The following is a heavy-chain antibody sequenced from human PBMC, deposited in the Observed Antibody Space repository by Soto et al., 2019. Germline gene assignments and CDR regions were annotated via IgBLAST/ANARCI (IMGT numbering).Heavy chain of an antibody. Sequence: QVPLVQAGAEVKKPGSSVKVSCKASGGTFSSYAISWVRQAPGQGLEWMGGIIPIFGTANYAQKFQGRVTITADETTSTAYMELSSLGSKDTAVYYCARTPAGAYDYVWGSSGFDYWGQGALVTVSS. CDR1: GGTFSSYA. J-gene: IGHJ4*02. CDR3: ARTPAGAYDYVWGSSGFDY. CDR2: IIPIFGTA. V-gene: IGHV1-69*01. D-gene: IGHD3-16*01.